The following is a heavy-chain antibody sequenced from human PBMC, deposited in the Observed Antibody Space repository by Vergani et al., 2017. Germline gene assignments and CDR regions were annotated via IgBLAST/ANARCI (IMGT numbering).Heavy chain of an antibody. D-gene: IGHD1-1*01. CDR1: GFTSSYYG. V-gene: IGHV3-30*03. J-gene: IGHJ1*01. CDR2: ISYDGTQK. Sequence: QVHLVESGGGVVQPGRSLRLSCVVSGFTSSYYGMHWVRQAPGKGLEWVAVISYDGTQKYYADPVKGRFTISRDNSKSTLDLQMNSLRTEDTTVYYCATKSCGTPGCQIEYFREWGQGTLVTVSS. CDR3: ATKSCGTPGCQIEYFRE.